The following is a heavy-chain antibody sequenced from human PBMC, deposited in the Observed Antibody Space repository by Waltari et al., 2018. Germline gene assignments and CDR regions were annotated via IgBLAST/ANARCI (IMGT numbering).Heavy chain of an antibody. V-gene: IGHV2-5*02. Sequence: QITLKESGPTLVKPTQTLTLTCTFSGFSLRSSGVGVGWIRQPPGKALEWLTLIYWDDEKRYRPSLKTRFTITKETSKNQVVLTMTNMDPGDTGTYYCAHLTTDTYYGMDVWGQGTTVTVSS. D-gene: IGHD4-4*01. CDR2: IYWDDEK. J-gene: IGHJ6*02. CDR3: AHLTTDTYYGMDV. CDR1: GFSLRSSGVG.